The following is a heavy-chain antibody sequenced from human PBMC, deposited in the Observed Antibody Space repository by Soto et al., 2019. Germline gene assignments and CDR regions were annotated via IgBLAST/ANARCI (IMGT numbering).Heavy chain of an antibody. V-gene: IGHV3-33*06. CDR2: VWYDGNHR. D-gene: IGHD2-8*02. CDR1: GFSFNNFG. Sequence: PGGSLRLSCAASGFSFNNFGIHWVRQAPGKGLEWVAIVWYDGNHRFYADSVKGRFSISRDSSNNTVYLQMNSLRVEDTALYYSAQARYGTGGGYSRGFEYWVQVAPVTVSS. CDR3: AQARYGTGGGYSRGFEY. J-gene: IGHJ4*02.